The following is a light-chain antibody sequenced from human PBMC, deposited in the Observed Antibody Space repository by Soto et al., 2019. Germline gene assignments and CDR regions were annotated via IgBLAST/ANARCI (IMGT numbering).Light chain of an antibody. J-gene: IGKJ3*01. CDR2: DAS. CDR3: QQFNSYPIT. V-gene: IGKV1-13*02. CDR1: QGISSA. Sequence: AIQLTQSPSSLSASVGDRITITCRASQGISSALAWYQQKPGKAPKLLIYDASNLESGVPSRFSGSGSGTDFTLTISFLQPEDFATYYCQQFNSYPITFGPGTKVEIK.